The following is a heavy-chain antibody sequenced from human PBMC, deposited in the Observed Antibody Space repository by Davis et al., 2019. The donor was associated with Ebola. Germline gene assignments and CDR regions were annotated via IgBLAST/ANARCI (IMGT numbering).Heavy chain of an antibody. CDR3: ARADFRSGHYYLDY. J-gene: IGHJ4*02. V-gene: IGHV4-59*08. Sequence: SETLSLTCTVSGGSISGYYWNWIRQPPGKGLEWIGYIFYTGTTNYNPSLKSRVTISVDTSKNQVSLRLTSVTAADTATYYCARADFRSGHYYLDYWGRGTLVTVSS. CDR1: GGSISGYY. D-gene: IGHD3-3*01. CDR2: IFYTGTT.